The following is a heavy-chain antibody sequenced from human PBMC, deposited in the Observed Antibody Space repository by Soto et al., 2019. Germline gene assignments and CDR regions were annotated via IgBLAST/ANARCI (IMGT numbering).Heavy chain of an antibody. Sequence: GESLKISCNGSGYSFTSYWIGWVRQMPGKGLDWMGIIYPGDSETRYSPSFQGQVTISAVKSISTAYLQWSSLKASDTAMYYCARPLNGDGYNYGLDYWGQGTLVTVSS. CDR2: IYPGDSET. CDR1: GYSFTSYW. CDR3: ARPLNGDGYNYGLDY. J-gene: IGHJ4*02. D-gene: IGHD5-12*01. V-gene: IGHV5-51*01.